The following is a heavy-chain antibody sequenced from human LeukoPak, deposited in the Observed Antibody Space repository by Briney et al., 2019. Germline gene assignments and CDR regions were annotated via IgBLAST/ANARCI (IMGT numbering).Heavy chain of an antibody. CDR2: IYHSGST. CDR1: GGSISSGGYS. V-gene: IGHV4-30-2*01. J-gene: IGHJ4*02. CDR3: ARGPVGAREPYYFDY. Sequence: PSETLSLTCAVSGGSISSGGYSWSWIRQPPGKGLEWIGYIYHSGSTYYNPSLKSRVTISVDRSKNQFSLKLSSVTAADTAVYFCARGPVGAREPYYFDYWGQGSLVIVSS. D-gene: IGHD1-26*01.